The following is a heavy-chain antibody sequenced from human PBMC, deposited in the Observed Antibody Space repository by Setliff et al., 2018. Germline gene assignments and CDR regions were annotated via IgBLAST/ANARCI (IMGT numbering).Heavy chain of an antibody. V-gene: IGHV3-9*01. CDR1: GFTFDDYA. CDR3: AKDRGDPN. D-gene: IGHD7-27*01. CDR2: ISWNSGSI. J-gene: IGHJ4*02. Sequence: PGGSLRLSCAASGFTFDDYAMHWVRQAPGKGLEWVSGISWNSGSIGYADSVKGRFTVSRDNSKNTLYLQMNSLRADDTAVYFCAKDRGDPNWGQGTLVTVSS.